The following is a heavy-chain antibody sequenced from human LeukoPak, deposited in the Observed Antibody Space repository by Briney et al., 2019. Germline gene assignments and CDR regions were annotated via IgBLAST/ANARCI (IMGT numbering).Heavy chain of an antibody. J-gene: IGHJ4*02. CDR3: TQKAAYDILTGYYHFDY. Sequence: GGSLNLSCSASGFTFSSYAMSWVRQAPGKELESISAIRCSGGSTYYADSVKGRFTISRDNSKNTLYLQMNSLRAEDTAVYFFTQKAAYDILTGYYHFDYWGQGTLVTVSS. V-gene: IGHV3-23*01. CDR1: GFTFSSYA. D-gene: IGHD3-9*01. CDR2: IRCSGGST.